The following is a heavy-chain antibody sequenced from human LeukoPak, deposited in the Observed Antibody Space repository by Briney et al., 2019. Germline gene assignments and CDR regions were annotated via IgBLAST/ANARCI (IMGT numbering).Heavy chain of an antibody. D-gene: IGHD6-19*01. CDR3: ARETSSGWYHVKNTIYQNDY. Sequence: ASVKVSCKASGYTFTGYYMHWVRQAPGQGLEWMGWINPNSGGTNYAQKFQGRVTMTRDTSISTAYMELSRLRSDDTAVYYCARETSSGWYHVKNTIYQNDYRGQGTLVTVSS. J-gene: IGHJ4*02. CDR2: INPNSGGT. CDR1: GYTFTGYY. V-gene: IGHV1-2*02.